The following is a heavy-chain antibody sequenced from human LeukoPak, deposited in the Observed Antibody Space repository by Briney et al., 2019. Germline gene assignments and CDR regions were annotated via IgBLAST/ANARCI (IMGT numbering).Heavy chain of an antibody. CDR1: GFTFSSYG. Sequence: PGGSLRLSCAASGFTFSSYGMHWVRQAPGKGLEWVAFIRYDGSNKYYADSVKGRFTISRDNSKNTLYLQMNSLRAEDTAVYYCARTVRIAVAGIDYWGQGTLVTVSS. D-gene: IGHD6-19*01. V-gene: IGHV3-30*02. CDR3: ARTVRIAVAGIDY. J-gene: IGHJ4*02. CDR2: IRYDGSNK.